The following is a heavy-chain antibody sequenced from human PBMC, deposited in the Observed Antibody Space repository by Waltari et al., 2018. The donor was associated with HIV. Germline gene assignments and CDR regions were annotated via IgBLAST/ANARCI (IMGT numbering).Heavy chain of an antibody. Sequence: QVQPEQSGSELKKPGASVKVSCKASGYTLTNYAMNWVRQAPGQGLEWVGWINTKTGNPTYAQGFTGRFVFSLDTSVSTAYLQISSLKPEDTAVYFCARGPGRSLDYWGQGTLVTVSS. J-gene: IGHJ4*02. CDR1: GYTLTNYA. CDR2: INTKTGNP. CDR3: ARGPGRSLDY. D-gene: IGHD3-10*01. V-gene: IGHV7-4-1*02.